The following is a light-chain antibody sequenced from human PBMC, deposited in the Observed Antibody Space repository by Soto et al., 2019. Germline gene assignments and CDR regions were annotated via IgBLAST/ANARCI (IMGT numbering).Light chain of an antibody. Sequence: DIQMTQSPSALSASVGDRVTITCRASQDIRKYLAWYQQKPGKVPKLLNSAASTLHSGVPSRFSGGRSGTDFTLTISSLQPEDVAIYYCQKYNSAPLPFGGGTKVEIK. CDR2: AAS. V-gene: IGKV1-27*01. CDR1: QDIRKY. J-gene: IGKJ4*01. CDR3: QKYNSAPLP.